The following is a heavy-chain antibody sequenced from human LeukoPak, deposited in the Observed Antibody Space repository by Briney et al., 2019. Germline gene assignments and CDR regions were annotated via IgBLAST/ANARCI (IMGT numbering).Heavy chain of an antibody. V-gene: IGHV1-69*13. D-gene: IGHD5-12*01. CDR3: ARVAGERWLREDAFDI. CDR2: IIPIFGTA. J-gene: IGHJ3*02. CDR1: GGTFSSYA. Sequence: SVKVSCKASGGTFSSYAISWVRQAPGQGLEWMGGIIPIFGTANYAQRFQGRVTITADESTSTAYMELSSLRSEDTAVYYCARVAGERWLREDAFDIWGQGTMVTVSS.